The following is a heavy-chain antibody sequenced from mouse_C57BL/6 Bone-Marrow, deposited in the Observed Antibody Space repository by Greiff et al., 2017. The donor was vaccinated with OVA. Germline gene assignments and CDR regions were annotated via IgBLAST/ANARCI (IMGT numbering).Heavy chain of an antibody. Sequence: VQLQQSGAELVRPGASVKLSCKASGYTFTDYYISWVKQRPGQGLEWIARIYPGSGNIYSNEKFKGKATLTAEKSSSTGYMQLSSLTSDDSAVYFCARSERLRDYFDYWGQGTTLTVSS. J-gene: IGHJ2*01. CDR2: IYPGSGNI. CDR1: GYTFTDYY. D-gene: IGHD2-2*01. CDR3: ARSERLRDYFDY. V-gene: IGHV1-76*01.